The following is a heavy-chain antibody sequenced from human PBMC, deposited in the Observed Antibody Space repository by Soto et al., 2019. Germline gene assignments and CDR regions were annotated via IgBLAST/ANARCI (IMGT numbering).Heavy chain of an antibody. V-gene: IGHV2-5*02. J-gene: IGHJ4*02. Sequence: SGPTLVNPTQTLTLTCTFSGFSLSTSGVGVGWIRQPPGKALEWLALIYWDDDKRYRPSLKSRLTITKDASKNKVVLTMSNMDPVDTATYLCAHRRVMATSGGVFDYWGQGILVTVSS. CDR2: IYWDDDK. CDR3: AHRRVMATSGGVFDY. D-gene: IGHD5-12*01. CDR1: GFSLSTSGVG.